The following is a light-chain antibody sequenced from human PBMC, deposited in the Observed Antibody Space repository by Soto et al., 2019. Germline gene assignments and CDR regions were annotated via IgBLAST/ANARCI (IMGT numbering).Light chain of an antibody. CDR1: QPISGY. CDR2: DAS. CDR3: QQGQSTPIT. V-gene: IGKV1-39*01. J-gene: IGKJ5*01. Sequence: DIQMTQSPSSLSASIGDRVILTCRSSQPISGYLNWYQQKPGKAPKPLIHDASSLQSGVPSRFSGSGSGTDFSLTISNLQPEGFATYYCQQGQSTPITFGQGTRLEIK.